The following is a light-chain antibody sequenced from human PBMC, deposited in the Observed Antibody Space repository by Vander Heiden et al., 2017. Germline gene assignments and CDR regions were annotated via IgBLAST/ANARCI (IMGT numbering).Light chain of an antibody. J-gene: IGKJ4*01. Sequence: DIEMTPSPSTLSASVGDRVTITCRASQSVVNWLAWYQQKPGKAPKLLISKASSLESGVPSRFSGSGSGTEFTLTISSLQPDDFATYYCQQYNIYWGLTFGGGTKVEIK. CDR3: QQYNIYWGLT. CDR1: QSVVNW. CDR2: KAS. V-gene: IGKV1-5*03.